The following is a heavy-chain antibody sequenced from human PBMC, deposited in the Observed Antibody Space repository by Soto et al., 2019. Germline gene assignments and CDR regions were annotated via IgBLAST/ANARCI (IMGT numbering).Heavy chain of an antibody. D-gene: IGHD3-10*01. CDR2: IYYSGST. CDR1: GGSISSSSYY. V-gene: IGHV4-39*01. CDR3: ATGRNFDY. J-gene: IGHJ4*02. Sequence: SGTLSLTCTVSGGSISSSSYYWGWIRQPPGKGLEWIGSIYYSGSTYYNPSLKSRVTISVDTSKNQFSLKLSSVTAADTAVYYCATGRNFDYWGQGTLVTVS.